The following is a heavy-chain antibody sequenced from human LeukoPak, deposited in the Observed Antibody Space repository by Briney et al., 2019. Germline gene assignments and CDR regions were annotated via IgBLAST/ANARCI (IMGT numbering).Heavy chain of an antibody. Sequence: PSQTLSLTCTVSGGSISSGSYYWSWIRQPAGKGLEWIGRIYTSGSTNYNPSLKSRVTISVDTSKNQFSLKLSSVTAADTAVYYCARAVADDAFDIWGQGTMVTVSS. V-gene: IGHV4-61*02. J-gene: IGHJ3*02. D-gene: IGHD6-19*01. CDR3: ARAVADDAFDI. CDR1: GGSISSGSYY. CDR2: IYTSGST.